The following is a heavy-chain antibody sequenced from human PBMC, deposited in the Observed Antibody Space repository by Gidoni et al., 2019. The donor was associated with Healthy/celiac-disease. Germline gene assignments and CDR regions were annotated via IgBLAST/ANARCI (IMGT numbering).Heavy chain of an antibody. Sequence: QVQLVQSGAEVKKPGASVKVACKASGYTCTGYYMHWVRQAPGQGLEWMGWINPNSGGTNYAQKFQGRVTMTRDTSISTAYMELSRLRSDDTAVYYCARDEYSSSSYPDYWGQGTLVTVSS. CDR2: INPNSGGT. CDR1: GYTCTGYY. V-gene: IGHV1-2*02. CDR3: ARDEYSSSSYPDY. J-gene: IGHJ4*02. D-gene: IGHD6-6*01.